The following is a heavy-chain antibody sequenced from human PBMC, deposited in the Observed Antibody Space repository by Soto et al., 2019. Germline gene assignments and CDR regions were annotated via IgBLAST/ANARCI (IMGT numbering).Heavy chain of an antibody. CDR1: CGSISSYY. CDR3: ARTRPNGIAVAGYYFDY. D-gene: IGHD6-19*01. V-gene: IGHV4-59*01. J-gene: IGHJ4*02. Sequence: SETLSLTCTVSCGSISSYYWSWIRQPPGKGLEWIGYIYYSGSTNYNPSLKSRVTISVDTSKNQFSLKLSSVTAADTAVYYCARTRPNGIAVAGYYFDYWGQGTLVTVS. CDR2: IYYSGST.